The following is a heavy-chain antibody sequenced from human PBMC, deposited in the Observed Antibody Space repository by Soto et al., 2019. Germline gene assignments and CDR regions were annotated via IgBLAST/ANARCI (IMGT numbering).Heavy chain of an antibody. J-gene: IGHJ4*02. CDR2: MSYGGDNK. CDR3: ARGVHTSNYDSSGFDF. D-gene: IGHD3-22*01. Sequence: QVQVVESGGGVVQPGRSLGLACAASGFSLSNYGMHWVRQAPGKGLEWVAAMSYGGDNKYYADSVKGRFSISKDNSKNTLYVQMNSLGAEDTAVYYCARGVHTSNYDSSGFDFWGQGTLVTV. V-gene: IGHV3-30*03. CDR1: GFSLSNYG.